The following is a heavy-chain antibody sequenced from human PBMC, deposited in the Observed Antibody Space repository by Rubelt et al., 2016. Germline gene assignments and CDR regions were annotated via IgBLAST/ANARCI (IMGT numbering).Heavy chain of an antibody. D-gene: IGHD1-26*01. CDR1: GFSFRSFC. J-gene: IGHJ6*02. CDR3: ARHGAYYYFGMDV. CDR2: LNWDGSST. V-gene: IGHV3-20*04. Sequence: GGGVVQPGRSLRLSCTASGFSFRSFCMHWVRQAPGKGLEWVAGLNWDGSSTTYAESVKGRFTFSRDNAKNSLFLQMNSLRSEETALYYCARHGAYYYFGMDVWGQGTTVTVS.